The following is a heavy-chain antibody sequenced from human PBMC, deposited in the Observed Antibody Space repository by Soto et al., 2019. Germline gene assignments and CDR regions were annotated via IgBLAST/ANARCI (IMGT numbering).Heavy chain of an antibody. V-gene: IGHV3-33*01. CDR2: VWYDGSHA. CDR3: AREGQSYSDYGYYAFDI. D-gene: IGHD4-17*01. CDR1: GFTFTNYA. J-gene: IGHJ3*02. Sequence: QVQLVESGGGVVQPGRSLRLACAASGFTFTNYAFTWVRQTPGKGLEWVAVVWYDGSHAFYADSVKGRFTISRDDSNNTLYLEMNSLRIENTAVYWCAREGQSYSDYGYYAFDIWGQGAMVTVSS.